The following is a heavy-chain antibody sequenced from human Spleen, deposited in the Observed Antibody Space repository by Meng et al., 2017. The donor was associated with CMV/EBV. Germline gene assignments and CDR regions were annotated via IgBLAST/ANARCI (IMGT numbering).Heavy chain of an antibody. Sequence: ASVKVSCKASGYTFTSYGISWVRQAPGQGLEWMGWISGYNGNTNYAQKLQGRVTMSTHTSTSTAYMELRSLRSDDTAVYYCARDSRQGWRVGVNYYGMDVWGLGTTVTVSS. CDR1: GYTFTSYG. D-gene: IGHD3-10*01. J-gene: IGHJ6*02. V-gene: IGHV1-18*01. CDR3: ARDSRQGWRVGVNYYGMDV. CDR2: ISGYNGNT.